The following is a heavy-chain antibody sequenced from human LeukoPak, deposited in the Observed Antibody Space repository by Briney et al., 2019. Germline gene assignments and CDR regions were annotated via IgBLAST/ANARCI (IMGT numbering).Heavy chain of an antibody. Sequence: KASETLSLTCTVSGGSISSSNSYWGWIRQPPGKGLEWIGSIYYSGSTYYNPSLKSRVTISVDTSKIQFSLKLSSVTAADTAVYYCARGPGRISMVRGVNQGFRHTGWFDPWGQGTLVTVSS. J-gene: IGHJ5*02. CDR2: IYYSGST. CDR1: GGSISSSNSY. V-gene: IGHV4-39*01. D-gene: IGHD3-10*01. CDR3: ARGPGRISMVRGVNQGFRHTGWFDP.